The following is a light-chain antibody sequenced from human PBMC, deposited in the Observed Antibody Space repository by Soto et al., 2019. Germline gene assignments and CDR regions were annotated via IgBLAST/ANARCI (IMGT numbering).Light chain of an antibody. Sequence: QSALTQPASVSGSPGQSITISCTGTSSDVGYYNYVSWYQHHPGKAPKLMIYEVSNRPSGVSNRFSGSKSGNTASLTVSGLRAEGEADYYCLSFKASSTYVFGTGTKLTVL. CDR3: LSFKASSTYV. CDR2: EVS. J-gene: IGLJ1*01. V-gene: IGLV2-14*01. CDR1: SSDVGYYNY.